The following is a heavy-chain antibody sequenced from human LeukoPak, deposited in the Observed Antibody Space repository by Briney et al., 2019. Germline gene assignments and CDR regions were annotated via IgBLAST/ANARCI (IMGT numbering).Heavy chain of an antibody. CDR1: GGSISSSSYY. J-gene: IGHJ4*02. CDR2: IYYSGST. V-gene: IGHV4-39*01. Sequence: SETLSLTCTVSGGSISSSSYYWGWIRQPPGTGLEWIGYIYYSGSTYYNPSLKSRVTMSVDTSKNQFSLKLTSVTAADTAVYYCARVNFSGWPPSIPYFDYWGQGTLVTVSS. D-gene: IGHD6-19*01. CDR3: ARVNFSGWPPSIPYFDY.